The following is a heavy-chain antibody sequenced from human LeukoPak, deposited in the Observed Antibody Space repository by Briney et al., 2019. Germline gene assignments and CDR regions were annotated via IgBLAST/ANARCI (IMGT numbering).Heavy chain of an antibody. Sequence: GGSLRLSCAASGFTFSSYAMSWVRQAPGKGLEWVSAISGSGGSTYYADSVKGRFTISRDNSKNTLYLQMNSLRAEDTAVYYCARYSRAGVEYFDYWGQGTLVTVSS. CDR1: GFTFSSYA. J-gene: IGHJ4*02. CDR3: ARYSRAGVEYFDY. D-gene: IGHD6-13*01. V-gene: IGHV3-23*01. CDR2: ISGSGGST.